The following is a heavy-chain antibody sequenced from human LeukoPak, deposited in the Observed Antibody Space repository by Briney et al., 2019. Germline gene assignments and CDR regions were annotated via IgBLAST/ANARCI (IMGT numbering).Heavy chain of an antibody. CDR2: ISGSGTST. CDR1: GFTFKNYG. CDR3: ARERDYDYFDF. V-gene: IGHV3-23*01. D-gene: IGHD4-17*01. Sequence: PGGSLRLSCAASGFTFKNYGMGWVRQAPGKGLEWVSAISGSGTSTYYADSVKGRFAISRDKSKNTLYLQMNSLRAEDTAVFYCARERDYDYFDFWGQGTLVTVSS. J-gene: IGHJ4*02.